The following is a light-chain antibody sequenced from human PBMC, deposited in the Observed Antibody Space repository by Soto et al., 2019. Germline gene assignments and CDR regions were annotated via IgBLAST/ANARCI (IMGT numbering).Light chain of an antibody. CDR2: DAS. Sequence: EIVLTQSPATLSLSPGERATLSCRASQSVSSYLAWYQQKPGQAPRLLIYDASNRATGIPARFSGSGSGTDFTLTISSLEPEDFAVYYCHQYESSPQTFGQGTKV. V-gene: IGKV3-11*01. J-gene: IGKJ1*01. CDR1: QSVSSY. CDR3: HQYESSPQT.